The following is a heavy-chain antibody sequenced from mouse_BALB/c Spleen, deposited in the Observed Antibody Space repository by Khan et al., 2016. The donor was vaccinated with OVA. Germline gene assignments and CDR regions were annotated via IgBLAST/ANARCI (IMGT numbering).Heavy chain of an antibody. CDR3: AKGRGYYAVDY. Sequence: QVQLKESGPGLVAPSQSLSITCTVSGFSLTSYGVSWVRQPPGKGLEWLGVIWGDGNTNFYSALRSRLCISKDNSKSQVFLKLNSLQTDDTGTYYWAKGRGYYAVDYWGQGTSVTVSS. J-gene: IGHJ4*01. CDR1: GFSLTSYG. V-gene: IGHV2-3*01. CDR2: IWGDGNT.